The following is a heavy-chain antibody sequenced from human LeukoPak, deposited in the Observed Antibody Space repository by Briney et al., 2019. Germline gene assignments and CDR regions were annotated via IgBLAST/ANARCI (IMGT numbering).Heavy chain of an antibody. J-gene: IGHJ4*02. CDR1: GFTFSSYG. CDR3: AKDLSIAVAVTTNPDY. D-gene: IGHD6-19*01. CDR2: ISYDGSNK. Sequence: PGGSLTLSCAASGFTFSSYGMHWVRQAPGKGLEWVAVISYDGSNKYYADSVKGRFTISRDNSKNTLYLQMNSLRAEDTAVYYCAKDLSIAVAVTTNPDYWGQGTLVTVSS. V-gene: IGHV3-30*18.